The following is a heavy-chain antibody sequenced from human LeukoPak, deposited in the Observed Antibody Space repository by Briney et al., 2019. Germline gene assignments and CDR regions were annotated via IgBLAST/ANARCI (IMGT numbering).Heavy chain of an antibody. Sequence: PPGGSLRLSCAASGFTFSSYGMHWVRQAPGKGLEWVAFIRYDGNNKYYADSVKGRFTISRDNSKNTLYLQMNSLRAEDTAVYYCAKDRWYSSSWLDAFDIWGQGTMVTVSS. D-gene: IGHD6-13*01. V-gene: IGHV3-30*02. CDR3: AKDRWYSSSWLDAFDI. J-gene: IGHJ3*02. CDR2: IRYDGNNK. CDR1: GFTFSSYG.